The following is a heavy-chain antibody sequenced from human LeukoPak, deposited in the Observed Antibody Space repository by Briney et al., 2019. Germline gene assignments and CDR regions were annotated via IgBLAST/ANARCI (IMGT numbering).Heavy chain of an antibody. D-gene: IGHD3-16*01. Sequence: SQTLSLTCVISGDTVSSNSATWNWIRQSPSRGLEWLGRTYYTSKWYSDYAVSVKSRITINPDTSKNQFSLQLNSVTPEGSAVYYCARIGHPWGIEDAFDIWGQGTMVTVSS. CDR2: TYYTSKWYS. J-gene: IGHJ3*02. CDR1: GDTVSSNSAT. V-gene: IGHV6-1*01. CDR3: ARIGHPWGIEDAFDI.